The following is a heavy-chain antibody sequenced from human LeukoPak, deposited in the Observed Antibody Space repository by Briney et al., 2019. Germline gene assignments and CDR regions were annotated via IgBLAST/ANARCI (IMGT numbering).Heavy chain of an antibody. Sequence: PGGSLRLSCAASGFTFSSYWMSWVRQAPGKGLEWVANIKQDGSEKYYVDSVKGRFTISRDNAKNSLYLQMNSLRAEDTAVYYCAREGLGYYDSSGYSDYWGQGTLVTVSS. CDR3: AREGLGYYDSSGYSDY. CDR2: IKQDGSEK. D-gene: IGHD3-22*01. V-gene: IGHV3-7*01. J-gene: IGHJ4*02. CDR1: GFTFSSYW.